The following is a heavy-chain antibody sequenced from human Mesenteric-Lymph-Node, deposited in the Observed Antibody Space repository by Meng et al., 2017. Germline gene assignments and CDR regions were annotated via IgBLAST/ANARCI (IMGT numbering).Heavy chain of an antibody. CDR3: ARELDAVGVTAYDL. D-gene: IGHD2-21*02. CDR2: VYHNGNA. J-gene: IGHJ4*02. CDR1: GGSTRSNNW. V-gene: IGHV4-4*02. Sequence: VHLQQPGPGLVKPSGPLSLPCAVSGGSTRSNNWWSWVRQPPGKGLEWIGEVYHNGNANYNPSLKSRVTISVDKSKNQFSLKLSFVAAADTAIYYCARELDAVGVTAYDLWGQGTLVTVSS.